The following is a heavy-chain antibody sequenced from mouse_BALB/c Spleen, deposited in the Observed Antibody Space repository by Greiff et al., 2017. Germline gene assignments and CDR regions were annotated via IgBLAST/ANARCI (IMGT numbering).Heavy chain of an antibody. Sequence: EVKLVESGGGLVQPGGSLKLSCAASGFTFSSYTMSWVRQTPEKRLEWVAYISNGGGSTYYPDTVKGRFTISRDNAKNTLYLQMSSLKSEDTAMYYCARGDYYYGSSYWYFDVWGAGTTVTVSS. D-gene: IGHD1-1*01. V-gene: IGHV5-12-2*01. CDR1: GFTFSSYT. J-gene: IGHJ1*01. CDR2: ISNGGGST. CDR3: ARGDYYYGSSYWYFDV.